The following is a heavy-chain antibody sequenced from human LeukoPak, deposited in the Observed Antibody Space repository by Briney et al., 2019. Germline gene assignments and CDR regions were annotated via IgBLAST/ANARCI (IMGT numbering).Heavy chain of an antibody. J-gene: IGHJ4*02. V-gene: IGHV3-23*01. CDR3: AKGPREVVVVTHYCDS. CDR2: VSGSGGST. CDR1: GITFSNYA. Sequence: GGSLRLSCAASGITFSNYAMSWVRQAPGKGLEWVSVVSGSGGSTYYADSMKGRFTISRDNSRNTLYLQMNSLRDEDTAVYFCAKGPREVVVVTHYCDSWGQGTLVTVSS. D-gene: IGHD3-22*01.